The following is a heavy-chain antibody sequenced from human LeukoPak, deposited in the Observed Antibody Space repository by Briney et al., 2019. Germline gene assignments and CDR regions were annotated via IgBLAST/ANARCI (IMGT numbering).Heavy chain of an antibody. CDR1: GYTFTSYD. Sequence: ASVKVSCKASGYTFTSYDINWVRQATGQGLEWMGWMNPNSGNTGYAQKFQGRVTMTRNTSISTAYMELSSLRSEDTAVYYCASSSIAAQSYYFDYWGQGTLVTVSS. CDR3: ASSSIAAQSYYFDY. D-gene: IGHD6-6*01. V-gene: IGHV1-8*01. J-gene: IGHJ4*02. CDR2: MNPNSGNT.